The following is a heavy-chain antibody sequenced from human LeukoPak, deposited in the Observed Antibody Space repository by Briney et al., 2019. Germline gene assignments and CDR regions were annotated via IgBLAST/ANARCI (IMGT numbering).Heavy chain of an antibody. CDR1: GYSFTTYW. V-gene: IGHV5-51*01. D-gene: IGHD2-21*02. J-gene: IGHJ4*02. CDR3: ARHPLAYCGGDCFSVDF. CDR2: IYPGDSDT. Sequence: GESLKISCTGSGYSFTTYWIGWVRQMPGTGLEWMGTIYPGDSDTRYSPSFQGQVTISADKSISTAYLQWSSLKASDTAMYYCARHPLAYCGGDCFSVDFWGQGTLVTVSS.